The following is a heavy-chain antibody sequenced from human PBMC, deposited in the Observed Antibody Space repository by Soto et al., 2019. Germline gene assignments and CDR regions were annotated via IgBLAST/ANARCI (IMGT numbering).Heavy chain of an antibody. CDR3: ARSGGIVVVVAAPWNFDL. D-gene: IGHD2-15*01. J-gene: IGHJ2*01. CDR2: IYYSGST. Sequence: QVQLQESGPGLVKPSETLSLTCTVSGGSISSYYWSWIRQPPGKGLEWIGYIYYSGSTNYNPSLNSRVTISVDTSKNQCSLKLSSVTAADTAVYYCARSGGIVVVVAAPWNFDLWGRGTLVTVSS. CDR1: GGSISSYY. V-gene: IGHV4-59*01.